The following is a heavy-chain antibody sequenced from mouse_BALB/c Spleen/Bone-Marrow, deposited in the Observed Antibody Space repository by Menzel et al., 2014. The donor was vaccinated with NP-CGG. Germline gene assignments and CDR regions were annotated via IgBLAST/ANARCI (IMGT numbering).Heavy chain of an antibody. J-gene: IGHJ3*01. CDR2: ISNGGIYT. V-gene: IGHV5-6*01. CDR1: GFTFSTYG. CDR3: VGPYDYGTWFAY. D-gene: IGHD2-4*01. Sequence: EVQLQESGGDLVKPGGSLKLSCAASGFTFSTYGMSWVRQTPDKRLEWVAAISNGGIYTYYPDTVKGRFTISRDNAKNTLYLQMSSLKSEDTAMYYCVGPYDYGTWFAYWGQGTLVTVSA.